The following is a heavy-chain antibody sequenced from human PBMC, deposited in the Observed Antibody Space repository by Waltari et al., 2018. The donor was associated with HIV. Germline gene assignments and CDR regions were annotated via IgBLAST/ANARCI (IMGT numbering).Heavy chain of an antibody. V-gene: IGHV4-38-2*01. J-gene: IGHJ4*02. Sequence: QVQLQESGPGLVKPSETLSLTCAVSGYSLSSGYYWGWLRQPPGPGLEWIGSIYHSGSTYYNPSLKSRVTISVDTSKNQFSLKLSSVTAADTAVYYCARQIQCSGGSCHDAYFDYWGQGTLVTVSS. CDR2: IYHSGST. CDR1: GYSLSSGYY. D-gene: IGHD2-15*01. CDR3: ARQIQCSGGSCHDAYFDY.